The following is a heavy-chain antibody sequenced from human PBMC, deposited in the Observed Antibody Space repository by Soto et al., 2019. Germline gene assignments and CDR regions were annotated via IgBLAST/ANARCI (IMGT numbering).Heavy chain of an antibody. Sequence: PGGSLRLSCAASGFTFSNAWMSWVRQAPGKGLEWIGRIKTNSDGGTVDYASPVKGRFTISRDDSKSMLYLDLNSLKTEDTGVYFCATVYCATTSCYAPFDYWCKGTLVTVSS. J-gene: IGHJ4*02. CDR3: ATVYCATTSCYAPFDY. CDR1: GFTFSNAW. CDR2: IKTNSDGGTV. D-gene: IGHD2-2*01. V-gene: IGHV3-15*01.